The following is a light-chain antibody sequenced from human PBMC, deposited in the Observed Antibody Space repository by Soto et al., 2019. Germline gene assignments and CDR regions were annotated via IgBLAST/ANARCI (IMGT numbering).Light chain of an antibody. CDR3: QQLNSYLLT. CDR1: QGISSY. J-gene: IGKJ1*01. V-gene: IGKV1-9*01. CDR2: AAS. Sequence: DVQLTQSPSFLSASVGDRVTITCRASQGISSYLAWYQQKPGKAPKLLIYAASTLQSGVPSRFSGSGSGTEFTLTISILQPEDFATYSCQQLNSYLLTFGQGTKVEIK.